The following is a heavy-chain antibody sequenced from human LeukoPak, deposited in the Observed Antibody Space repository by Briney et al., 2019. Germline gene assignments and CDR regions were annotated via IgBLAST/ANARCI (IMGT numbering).Heavy chain of an antibody. CDR1: GFTFSSYA. J-gene: IGHJ6*02. Sequence: GGSLRLSCAGSGFTFSSYAMHWVRQAPGKGLEWVAVISYDGSNKYYADSVKGRFTISRDNSKNTLYLQMNSLRAEDTAVYYCARGESYYGMDVWGQGTTVTVSS. V-gene: IGHV3-30-3*01. CDR3: ARGESYYGMDV. CDR2: ISYDGSNK.